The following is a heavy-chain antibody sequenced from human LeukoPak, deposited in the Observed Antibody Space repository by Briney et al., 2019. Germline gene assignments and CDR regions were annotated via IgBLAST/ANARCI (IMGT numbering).Heavy chain of an antibody. V-gene: IGHV3-11*01. J-gene: IGHJ3*02. Sequence: GGSLRLSCAASGFTFSDYYMSWIRQAPGKGLEWVSYISSSGSTIYYADSVRGRFTISRDNAKNSLYLQMNSLRAEDTAVYYCARDHSCSSTSCYGENAFDIRGQGTMVTVSS. D-gene: IGHD2-2*01. CDR1: GFTFSDYY. CDR2: ISSSGSTI. CDR3: ARDHSCSSTSCYGENAFDI.